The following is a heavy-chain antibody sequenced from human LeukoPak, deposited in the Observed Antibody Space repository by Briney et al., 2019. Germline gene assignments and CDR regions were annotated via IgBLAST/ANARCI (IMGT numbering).Heavy chain of an antibody. Sequence: SETLSLTCTVSGGSISSSSYYWGWIRQPPGKGLEWIGSIYYSGSTYYNPSLKSRVTISVDTSKNQFSLKLSSVTAADTAVYYCASGGGYYGSGSQDYWGQGTLVTVSS. D-gene: IGHD3-10*01. V-gene: IGHV4-39*01. J-gene: IGHJ4*02. CDR1: GGSISSSSYY. CDR2: IYYSGST. CDR3: ASGGGYYGSGSQDY.